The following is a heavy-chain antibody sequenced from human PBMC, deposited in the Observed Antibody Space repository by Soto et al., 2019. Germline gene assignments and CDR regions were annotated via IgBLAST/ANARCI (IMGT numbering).Heavy chain of an antibody. V-gene: IGHV1-69*01. J-gene: IGHJ5*02. Sequence: QVQLVQSGAEVKKPGSSVKVSCKASGGTFSSYAISWVRQAPGQGLEWMGGIIPIFGTANYAQKFQGRVTITADEATSTAYMELSSLRSEDTAVYYWARSPRGIAAAGTGWFDPWGQGTLVTVSS. CDR2: IIPIFGTA. D-gene: IGHD6-13*01. CDR3: ARSPRGIAAAGTGWFDP. CDR1: GGTFSSYA.